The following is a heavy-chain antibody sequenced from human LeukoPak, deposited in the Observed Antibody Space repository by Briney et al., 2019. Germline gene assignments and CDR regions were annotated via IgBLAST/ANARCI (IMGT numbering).Heavy chain of an antibody. V-gene: IGHV4-31*03. CDR2: IYYSGST. J-gene: IGHJ4*02. CDR1: GGSISSGGYY. CDR3: ARGYDSSGYYPLHFDY. Sequence: KPSETLSLTCTVSGGSISSGGYYWSWIRQHPGKGLEWIGYIYYSGSTYYNPSLKSRVTISVDTSKNQFSLKLSSVTAADTAVYYCARGYDSSGYYPLHFDYWGQGTLVTVSS. D-gene: IGHD3-22*01.